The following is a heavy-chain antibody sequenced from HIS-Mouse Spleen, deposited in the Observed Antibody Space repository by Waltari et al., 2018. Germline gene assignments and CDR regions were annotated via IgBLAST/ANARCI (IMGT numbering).Heavy chain of an antibody. D-gene: IGHD3-3*01. Sequence: QVQLQESGPGLVKPSQTLSLTCTVSGGSISSGGYYWSWIRQHPGKGLEWSGYLYYSDSTDDNPSLKMPVTISVEPSKNQFSLKLSSVTAADTAVYYWARSPYYDFWSGYSDNWFDPWGQGTLVTVSS. CDR1: GGSISSGGYY. CDR3: ARSPYYDFWSGYSDNWFDP. J-gene: IGHJ5*02. V-gene: IGHV4-31*01. CDR2: LYYSDST.